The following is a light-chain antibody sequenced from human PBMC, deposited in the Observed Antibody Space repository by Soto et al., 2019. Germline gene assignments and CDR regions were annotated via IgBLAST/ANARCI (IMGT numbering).Light chain of an antibody. Sequence: DIQLTKSPSAMSASVGDRVTITCRASQDISNYLAWFQQKPGEVPKTLLYAASTLQSGVPSRFSGSGSGTEFTLTISSLQPEDFATYYCLQHDNYPWTFGQGTKVDIK. CDR1: QDISNY. J-gene: IGKJ1*01. V-gene: IGKV1-17*03. CDR2: AAS. CDR3: LQHDNYPWT.